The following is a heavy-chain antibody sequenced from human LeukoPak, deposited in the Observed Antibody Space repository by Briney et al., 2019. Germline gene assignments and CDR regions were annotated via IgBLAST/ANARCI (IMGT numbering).Heavy chain of an antibody. Sequence: GGSLRLSCAVAGFTLRTDWMSWVRQAPGRGGGWVASIKRDVSEKYYVDSVKGRFTISRDNAQNSLYLQMNSLRAEDTAVYYCARARLLCNDYWGQGTLVTVSS. V-gene: IGHV3-7*04. CDR2: IKRDVSEK. CDR1: GFTLRTDW. CDR3: ARARLLCNDY. D-gene: IGHD1-26*01. J-gene: IGHJ4*02.